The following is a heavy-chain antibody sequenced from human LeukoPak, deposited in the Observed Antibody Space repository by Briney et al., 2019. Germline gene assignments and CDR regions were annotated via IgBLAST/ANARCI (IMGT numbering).Heavy chain of an antibody. J-gene: IGHJ3*01. CDR2: IGGSGSST. Sequence: TGGSLRLSCAASGFTFSSYAMTWVRQAPVKGLEWVSAIGGSGSSTYYADSVKGRFTISRDDAKNSLFLQMNSLRAEDTAVYYCARGDTISFWGQGTMVTVSS. CDR1: GFTFSSYA. CDR3: ARGDTISF. D-gene: IGHD3-16*01. V-gene: IGHV3-23*01.